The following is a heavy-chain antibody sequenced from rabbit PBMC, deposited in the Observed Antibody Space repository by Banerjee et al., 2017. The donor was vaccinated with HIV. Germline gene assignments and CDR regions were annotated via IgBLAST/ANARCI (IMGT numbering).Heavy chain of an antibody. CDR3: ARDLAGVIGWNFNL. CDR2: SYAGSSGST. D-gene: IGHD4-1*01. J-gene: IGHJ4*01. V-gene: IGHV1S40*01. Sequence: QSLEESGGDLVKPGAFLTLTCTASGFSLSIYEMCWVRQAPGKGLEWIACSYAGSSGSTYYANWAKGRFTISKTSSTTVTLQLTSLTAADTATYLCARDLAGVIGWNFNLWGPGTLVTVS. CDR1: GFSLSIYE.